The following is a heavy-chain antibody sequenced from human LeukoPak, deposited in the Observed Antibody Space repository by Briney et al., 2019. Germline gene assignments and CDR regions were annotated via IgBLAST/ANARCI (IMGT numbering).Heavy chain of an antibody. Sequence: GGSLRLSCAGSGFTVSSNYMSWVRQALGKGLEWVSVLYSGGSIFYADSVKGRFTISRDVSKNMLFLQMNSLRADDTAVYYCARGATSSWYEDWGQGTLVTVSS. D-gene: IGHD6-13*01. J-gene: IGHJ4*02. V-gene: IGHV3-66*01. CDR1: GFTVSSNY. CDR2: LYSGGSI. CDR3: ARGATSSWYED.